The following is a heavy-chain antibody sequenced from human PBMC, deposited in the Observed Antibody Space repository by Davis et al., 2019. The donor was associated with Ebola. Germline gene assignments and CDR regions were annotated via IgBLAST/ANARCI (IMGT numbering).Heavy chain of an antibody. V-gene: IGHV1-18*04. CDR1: GYTFTSYY. CDR3: ARIAAEFDYGMDV. CDR2: IAVYNGDT. D-gene: IGHD6-13*01. Sequence: AASVKVSCKASGYTFTSYYMHWVRQAPGQGLEWMGWIAVYNGDTKYTHNIQGRVTMSTEISTNTVYMELRGLRSDDTAVYFCARIAAEFDYGMDVWGQGTTVTVSS. J-gene: IGHJ6*02.